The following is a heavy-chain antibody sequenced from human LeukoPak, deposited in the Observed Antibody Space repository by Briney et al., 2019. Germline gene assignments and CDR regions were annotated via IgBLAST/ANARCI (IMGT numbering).Heavy chain of an antibody. D-gene: IGHD3-9*01. J-gene: IGHJ3*02. Sequence: ASVKVSCKASGYTFTSYYMHWVRQAPGQGLEWMGIINPSGGSTSYAQKFQGRVTMTRDMSTSTAYMELRSLRSDDTAVYYCARGPGVLRYFDWLLSTYDAFDIWGQGTMVTVSS. CDR2: INPSGGST. V-gene: IGHV1-46*01. CDR1: GYTFTSYY. CDR3: ARGPGVLRYFDWLLSTYDAFDI.